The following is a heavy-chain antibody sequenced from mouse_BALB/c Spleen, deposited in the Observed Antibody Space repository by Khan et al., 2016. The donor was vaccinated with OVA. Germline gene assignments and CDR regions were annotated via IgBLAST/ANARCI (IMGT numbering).Heavy chain of an antibody. CDR1: GYTFSSYY. CDR3: TRSGYANPFAY. D-gene: IGHD2-2*01. V-gene: IGHV1S81*02. J-gene: IGHJ3*01. CDR2: INPNNGGP. Sequence: QVQLKQSGAELVKPGASVKLSCKASGYTFSSYYMYWVKQRPGQGLEWIGGINPNNGGPNFNENFKTKATLTVDKSSSTAYMHLSSLTSEDSAVYYCTRSGYANPFAYWGQGTLVTVSP.